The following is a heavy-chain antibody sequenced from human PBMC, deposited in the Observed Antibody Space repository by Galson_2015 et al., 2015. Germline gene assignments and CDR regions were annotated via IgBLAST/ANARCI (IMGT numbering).Heavy chain of an antibody. D-gene: IGHD4-17*01. CDR1: GFTVSSNY. Sequence: SLRLSCAASGFTVSSNYMSWVRQAPGKGLEWVSVIYSGGSTYYADSVKGRFTISRDNSKNTLYLQMNSLRAEDTAVYYCARGVTRYGDYVGNQDWFDPSGQGTLVPVSS. V-gene: IGHV3-53*01. CDR2: IYSGGST. J-gene: IGHJ5*02. CDR3: ARGVTRYGDYVGNQDWFDP.